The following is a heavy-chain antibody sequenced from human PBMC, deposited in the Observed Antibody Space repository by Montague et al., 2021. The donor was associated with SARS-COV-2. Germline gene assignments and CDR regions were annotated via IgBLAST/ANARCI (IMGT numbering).Heavy chain of an antibody. J-gene: IGHJ4*02. Sequence: PALVKPTQTLTLTCTFSGFSLSTSGMCVSWIRQPPGKALEWLALSDWDXDKYYSTSLKTRLTISKDTSKNQVVLTMTNMDPVDTATYYCARIPYDILTGYYSGFDYWGQGTLVTVSS. CDR3: ARIPYDILTGYYSGFDY. V-gene: IGHV2-70*01. CDR2: SDWDXDK. CDR1: GFSLSTSGMC. D-gene: IGHD3-9*01.